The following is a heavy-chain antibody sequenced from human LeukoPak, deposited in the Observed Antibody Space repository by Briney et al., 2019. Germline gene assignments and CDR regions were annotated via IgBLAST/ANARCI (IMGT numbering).Heavy chain of an antibody. D-gene: IGHD1-20*01. CDR2: ISAYNGNT. J-gene: IGHJ6*03. V-gene: IGHV1-18*01. CDR3: ARDLITGTTWYYYYMDV. Sequence: ASVKVSCKASGYTFTSYGISWVRQAPGQGLEWMGWISAYNGNTNYAQKLQGRVTMTTDTSTSTAYMELRSLRSDDTAMYYCARDLITGTTWYYYYMDVWGKGTTVTVSS. CDR1: GYTFTSYG.